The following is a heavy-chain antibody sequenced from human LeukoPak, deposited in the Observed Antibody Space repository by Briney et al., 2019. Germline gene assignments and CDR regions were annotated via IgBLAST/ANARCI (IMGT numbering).Heavy chain of an antibody. D-gene: IGHD6-13*01. CDR3: ARGTRSWSQGCWLDP. V-gene: IGHV4-34*01. Sequence: SETLSLTCAVYGGSFSGYYWSWIRQPPGKGLEWIGEINHSGSTNYNPSLKSRVTISVDTSKNQFSLKLSSVTAADTAVYYCARGTRSWSQGCWLDPWGQGTLVTVSS. J-gene: IGHJ5*02. CDR1: GGSFSGYY. CDR2: INHSGST.